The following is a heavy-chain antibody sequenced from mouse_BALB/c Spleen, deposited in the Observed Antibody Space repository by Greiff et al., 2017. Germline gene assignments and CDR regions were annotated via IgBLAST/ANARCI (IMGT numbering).Heavy chain of an antibody. Sequence: EVQLQQSGPGLVKPSQSLSLTCTVTGYSITSDYAWNWIRQFPGNKLEWMGYISYSGSTSYNPSLKSRISITRDTSKNQFFLQLNSVTTEDTATYYCARGEPRGWFAYWGQGTLVTVSA. CDR2: ISYSGST. V-gene: IGHV3-2*02. CDR3: ARGEPRGWFAY. CDR1: GYSITSDYA. J-gene: IGHJ3*01.